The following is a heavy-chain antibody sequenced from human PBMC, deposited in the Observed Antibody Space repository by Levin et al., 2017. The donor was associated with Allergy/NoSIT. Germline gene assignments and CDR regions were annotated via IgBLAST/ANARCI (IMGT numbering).Heavy chain of an antibody. V-gene: IGHV3-11*01. CDR2: ISSSGSTI. Sequence: SCAASGFTFSDYYMSWIRQAPGKGLEWVSYISSSGSTIYYADSVKGRFTISRDNAKNSLYLQMNSLRAEDTAVYYCARVRRCSSTSCYKTDYYYYGMDVWGQGTTVTVSS. J-gene: IGHJ6*02. CDR3: ARVRRCSSTSCYKTDYYYYGMDV. D-gene: IGHD2-2*01. CDR1: GFTFSDYY.